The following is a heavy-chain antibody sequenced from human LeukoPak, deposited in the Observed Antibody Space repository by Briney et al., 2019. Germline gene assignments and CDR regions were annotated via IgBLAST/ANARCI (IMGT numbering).Heavy chain of an antibody. V-gene: IGHV4-59*01. D-gene: IGHD3-10*01. Sequence: SETLSLTCTVSGGSISSYYWSWLRQPPGKGLEWIGYIYYSGSTNYNPSLKSRVTISVDTSKNQFSLKLSSVTAADTAVYYCARFGPGGFRAFDYWGQGTLVTVSS. J-gene: IGHJ4*02. CDR2: IYYSGST. CDR3: ARFGPGGFRAFDY. CDR1: GGSISSYY.